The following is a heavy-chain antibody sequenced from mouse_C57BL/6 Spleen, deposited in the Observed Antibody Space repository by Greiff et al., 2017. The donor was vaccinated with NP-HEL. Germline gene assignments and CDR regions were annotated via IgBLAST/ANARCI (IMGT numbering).Heavy chain of an antibody. J-gene: IGHJ4*01. CDR1: GYSITSGYY. V-gene: IGHV3-6*01. CDR3: ARDAPPYCGSPNAMDY. CDR2: ISYDGSN. D-gene: IGHD1-1*01. Sequence: EVQLQESGPGLVKPSQSLSLTCSVSGYSITSGYYWNWIRQFPGNKLEWMGYISYDGSNNYNPSLKNRITITRDTSKNQFFLKLNSVTTEDTATYYCARDAPPYCGSPNAMDYWGQGTSVTVSS.